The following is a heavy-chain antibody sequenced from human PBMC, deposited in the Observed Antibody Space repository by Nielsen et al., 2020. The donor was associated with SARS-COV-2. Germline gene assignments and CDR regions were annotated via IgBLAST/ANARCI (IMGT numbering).Heavy chain of an antibody. Sequence: ASVKVSCKASGYTFTSYDINWVRQAPGQGLEWMGWINPNSGGTNYAQKFQGRVTMTRDTSISTAYMELSRLRSDDTAVYYCARGPFGRGAFDIWGQGTMVTVSS. D-gene: IGHD3-10*01. CDR3: ARGPFGRGAFDI. J-gene: IGHJ3*02. V-gene: IGHV1-2*02. CDR1: GYTFTSYD. CDR2: INPNSGGT.